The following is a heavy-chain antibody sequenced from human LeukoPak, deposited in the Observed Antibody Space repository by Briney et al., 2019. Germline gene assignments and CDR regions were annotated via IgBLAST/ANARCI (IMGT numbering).Heavy chain of an antibody. J-gene: IGHJ4*02. Sequence: GGSLRLSCAASGFTFSTYTMNWVRQAPGKGLEWVSSISSSSSYIYYADSVKGRFTIYRDNAKNTLYLQMNSLRAEDTAVYYCARGLYSDSSGYYYLYLDYWGQGTLVTVSS. CDR3: ARGLYSDSSGYYYLYLDY. CDR2: ISSSSSYI. D-gene: IGHD3-22*01. V-gene: IGHV3-21*01. CDR1: GFTFSTYT.